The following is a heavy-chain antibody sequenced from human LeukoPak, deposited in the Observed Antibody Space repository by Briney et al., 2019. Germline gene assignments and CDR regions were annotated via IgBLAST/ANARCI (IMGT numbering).Heavy chain of an antibody. V-gene: IGHV1-69-2*01. J-gene: IGHJ4*02. Sequence: GASVKVSCKVSGYTFTEYYMQWVGQAPGKGGEGMGLVNPEDGEKIYAEKLQGRVTITGDTYKNTAYMELSTLRSEDTAVYYCATDLQNAGTGIRWGQGTLVTVSS. CDR3: ATDLQNAGTGIR. D-gene: IGHD1-14*01. CDR2: VNPEDGEK. CDR1: GYTFTEYY.